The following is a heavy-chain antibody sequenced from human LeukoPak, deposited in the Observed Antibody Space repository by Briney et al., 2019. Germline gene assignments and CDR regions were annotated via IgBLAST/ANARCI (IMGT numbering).Heavy chain of an antibody. Sequence: GGSLRLPCAAPGFTLSSYSMNWVRQAPGKGLEWVSSISSSSSYIYYADSVKGRFTISRDNAKNSLYQQMNSLRAEDTAVYYCARDRGYDFWSGLFDYWGQGTLVTVSS. J-gene: IGHJ4*02. V-gene: IGHV3-21*01. CDR3: ARDRGYDFWSGLFDY. CDR1: GFTLSSYS. D-gene: IGHD3-3*01. CDR2: ISSSSSYI.